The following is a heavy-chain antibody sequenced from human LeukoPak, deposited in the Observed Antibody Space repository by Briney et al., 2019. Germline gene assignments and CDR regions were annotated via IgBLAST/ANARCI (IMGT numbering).Heavy chain of an antibody. CDR1: GFTFSSYG. CDR3: AKDASSLSFQFYYMDV. V-gene: IGHV3-30*02. J-gene: IGHJ6*03. Sequence: TGGSLRLSCAASGFTFSSYGMHWVRQAPGKGLEWVAFIRYDGSNKYYADSVKGRFTISRDNSKNTLYLQMNSLRAEDTAVYYCAKDASSLSFQFYYMDVWGKGTTVTVSS. D-gene: IGHD2-21*01. CDR2: IRYDGSNK.